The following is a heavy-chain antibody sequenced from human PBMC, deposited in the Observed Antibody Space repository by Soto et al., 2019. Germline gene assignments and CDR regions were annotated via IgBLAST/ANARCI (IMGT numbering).Heavy chain of an antibody. CDR3: ARRRGSGRLDSFDI. CDR2: IFYSGGT. V-gene: IGHV4-59*08. Sequence: SETLSLTFTVSGGSISSYYWSWIRQPPGKGLEWIGYIFYSGGTNYNPALKSRVTISVDTSKNQFSLKVSSVTAADTAVYYCARRRGSGRLDSFDIWGPGTMVTVS. J-gene: IGHJ3*02. D-gene: IGHD3-10*01. CDR1: GGSISSYY.